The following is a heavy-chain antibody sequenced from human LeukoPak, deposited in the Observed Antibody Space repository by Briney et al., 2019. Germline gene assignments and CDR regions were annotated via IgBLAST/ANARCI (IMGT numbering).Heavy chain of an antibody. CDR3: ANGNNWFDP. Sequence: GGSLRLSCAASGFTFSSSAMSWVRQAPGKGLEWVSAISNNGGYTYYADSVQGRFTISRDNSKNTLYLQMNSLRAEDTAVYYCANGNNWFDPWGQGTLVAVSS. CDR1: GFTFSSSA. D-gene: IGHD1-26*01. CDR2: ISNNGGYT. V-gene: IGHV3-23*01. J-gene: IGHJ5*02.